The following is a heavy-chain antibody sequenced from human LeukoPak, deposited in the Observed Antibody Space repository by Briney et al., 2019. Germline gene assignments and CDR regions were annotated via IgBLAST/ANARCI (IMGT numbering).Heavy chain of an antibody. CDR2: ISGSGGST. Sequence: GGSLRLSCAASGFTFSSYAMSWVRQAPGKGLEWVSAISGSGGSTYYADSVKGRFTISRDNSKNTLYLQMNSLRAEGTAVYYCAGNYYDSSIDYWGQGTLVTVSS. V-gene: IGHV3-23*01. CDR1: GFTFSSYA. D-gene: IGHD3-22*01. J-gene: IGHJ4*02. CDR3: AGNYYDSSIDY.